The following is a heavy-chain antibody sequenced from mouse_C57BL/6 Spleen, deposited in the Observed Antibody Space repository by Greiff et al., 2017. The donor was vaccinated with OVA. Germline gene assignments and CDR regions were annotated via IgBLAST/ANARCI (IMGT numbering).Heavy chain of an antibody. V-gene: IGHV1-85*01. CDR3: VYGNYGWFAY. CDR2: IYPRDGST. CDR1: GYTFTSYD. Sequence: QVQLKESGPELVKPGASVKLSCKASGYTFTSYDINWVKQRPGQGLEWIGWIYPRDGSTKYNEKFKGKATLTVDTSSSTAYMELHSLTSEDSAVYFCVYGNYGWFAYWGQGTLVTVSA. D-gene: IGHD2-1*01. J-gene: IGHJ3*01.